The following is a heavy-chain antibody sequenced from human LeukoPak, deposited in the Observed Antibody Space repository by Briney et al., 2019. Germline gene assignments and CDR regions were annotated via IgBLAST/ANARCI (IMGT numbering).Heavy chain of an antibody. CDR2: VGTAGDT. V-gene: IGHV3-13*01. J-gene: IGHJ2*01. CDR1: GFTFSSFW. D-gene: IGHD4-23*01. CDR3: ARGIYGGNVRGWYFDL. Sequence: PGGSLRLSCAASGFTFSSFWKHWVREAPGKGLVGGSRVGTAGDTSYQDSVKGRFTVSREDARNSLYLQMNSLTDGDAAVYYCARGIYGGNVRGWYFDLWGRGTLVTVSS.